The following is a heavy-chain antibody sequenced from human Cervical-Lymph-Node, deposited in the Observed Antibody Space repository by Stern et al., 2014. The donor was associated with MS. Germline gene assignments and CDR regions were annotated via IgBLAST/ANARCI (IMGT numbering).Heavy chain of an antibody. J-gene: IGHJ4*02. V-gene: IGHV3-74*03. CDR1: GFTFSSYW. D-gene: IGHD3-16*01. CDR2: INSDGSST. CDR3: VRDNYGTDY. Sequence: EVQLVESGGDLVQPGGSLRLSCAASGFTFSSYWMQWVRQAPGKGLVWVSHINSDGSSTTYADSVKCRFTTSRDNAKNTLYLQMDDLRAEDTAVYFCVRDNYGTDYWGQGTLVTVSS.